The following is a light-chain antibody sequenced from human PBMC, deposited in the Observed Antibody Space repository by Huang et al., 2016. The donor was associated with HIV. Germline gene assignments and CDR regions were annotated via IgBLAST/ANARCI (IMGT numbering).Light chain of an antibody. Sequence: EIVLTQSPVTLSLSPGEGASLSCRASQGVYNSYLAGYQQKPGQAPRLLIFGASNRATGVPHRFRGSESGTDFTLTISGLDPEDFAVYYCQQYGTLPYTFGQGTKLEI. CDR3: QQYGTLPYT. CDR2: GAS. V-gene: IGKV3-20*01. J-gene: IGKJ2*01. CDR1: QGVYNSY.